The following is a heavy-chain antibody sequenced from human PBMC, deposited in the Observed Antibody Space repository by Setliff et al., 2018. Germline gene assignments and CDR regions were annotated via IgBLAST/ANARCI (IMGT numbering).Heavy chain of an antibody. Sequence: GESLKISCAASGFSFSGSAVYWVRQASVKGLEWIGRIRGRTDNYATAYAASVRGRFTISRDDSKNTAYLQMNSLETEDTAVYYCTFARDGYDVFDIWGQGTMVTVSS. CDR1: GFSFSGSA. D-gene: IGHD5-18*01. J-gene: IGHJ3*02. V-gene: IGHV3-73*01. CDR3: TFARDGYDVFDI. CDR2: IRGRTDNYAT.